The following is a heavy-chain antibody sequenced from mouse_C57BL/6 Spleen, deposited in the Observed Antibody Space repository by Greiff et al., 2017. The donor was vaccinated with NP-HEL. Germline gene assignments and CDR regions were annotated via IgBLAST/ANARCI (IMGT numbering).Heavy chain of an antibody. Sequence: QVQLQQPGAELVKPGASVKLSCKASGYTFTSYWMHWVKQRPGQGLEWIGMIHPNSGSTNYNEKIKSKATLTVDKSSSTAYMQLSSLTSEDSAVYYCARGRVTTVVARDAMDYWGQGTSVTVSS. D-gene: IGHD1-1*01. CDR2: IHPNSGST. CDR1: GYTFTSYW. J-gene: IGHJ4*01. V-gene: IGHV1-64*01. CDR3: ARGRVTTVVARDAMDY.